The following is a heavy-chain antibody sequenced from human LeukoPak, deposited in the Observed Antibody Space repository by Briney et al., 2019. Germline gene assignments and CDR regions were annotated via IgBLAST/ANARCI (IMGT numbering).Heavy chain of an antibody. D-gene: IGHD5-24*01. CDR1: GFTFSSYA. J-gene: IGHJ4*02. Sequence: GGSLRLSCAASGFTFSSYAMHWVRQAPGKGLEYVSAISSNGGSTYYANSVKGRFTISRDNSKNTPYLQMGSLRVEDMAVYYCARDYGDGYNYDYWGQGTLVTVSS. CDR2: ISSNGGST. V-gene: IGHV3-64*01. CDR3: ARDYGDGYNYDY.